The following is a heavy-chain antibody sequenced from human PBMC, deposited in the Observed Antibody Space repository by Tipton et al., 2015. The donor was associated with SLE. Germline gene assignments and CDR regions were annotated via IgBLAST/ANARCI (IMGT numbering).Heavy chain of an antibody. D-gene: IGHD2-15*01. Sequence: RSLRLSCTASGLTSGDFAMSWVRQAPGRGLEWVGSLKNKAHGGTANYAASVEGRFTISRDESKSIAFLQMNSLRIEDTAVYYCTRGATPYWGQGTLVTVSS. CDR1: GLTSGDFA. CDR2: LKNKAHGGTA. V-gene: IGHV3-49*04. CDR3: TRGATPY. J-gene: IGHJ4*02.